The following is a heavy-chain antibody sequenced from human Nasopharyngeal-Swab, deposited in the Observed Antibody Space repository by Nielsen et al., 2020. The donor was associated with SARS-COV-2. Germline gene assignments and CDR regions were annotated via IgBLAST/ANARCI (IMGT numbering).Heavy chain of an antibody. J-gene: IGHJ3*02. D-gene: IGHD3-22*01. Sequence: ASVTVSCTASGYTFTSYGISWVRQAPGQGLEWMGWISAYNGNTNYAQKLQGRVTMTTDTSTSTAYMELSSLRSEDTAVYDCARGLFGYYDSSGYPDAFDIWGQGTMVTVSS. CDR3: ARGLFGYYDSSGYPDAFDI. V-gene: IGHV1-18*01. CDR1: GYTFTSYG. CDR2: ISAYNGNT.